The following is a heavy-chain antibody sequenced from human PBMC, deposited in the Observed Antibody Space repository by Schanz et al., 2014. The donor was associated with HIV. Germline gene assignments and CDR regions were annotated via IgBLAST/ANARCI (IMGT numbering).Heavy chain of an antibody. CDR3: ARTYTGDWSTGAD. V-gene: IGHV1-69*06. Sequence: QVQLVQSGAEVKMPGSSVRVSCKASGETFSNYVISWVRQAPGQGLEWMGGIIPISGTANYAQKFQGRVTITADKSTSTVYMDLSSLRSEDTAVYYCARTYTGDWSTGADWGQGTLVTVSS. J-gene: IGHJ4*02. D-gene: IGHD2-21*02. CDR1: GETFSNYV. CDR2: IIPISGTA.